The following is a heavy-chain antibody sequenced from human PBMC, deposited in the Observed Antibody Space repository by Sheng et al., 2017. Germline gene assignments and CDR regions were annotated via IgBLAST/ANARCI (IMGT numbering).Heavy chain of an antibody. CDR3: ARAKGEVVISYAWFDP. CDR2: IIPIFGTA. Sequence: QVQLVQSGAEVKKPGASVKVSCKASGYTFTSYGISWVRQAPGQGLEWMGWIIPIFGTANYAQKFQGRVTITADESTSTAYMELSSLRSEDTAVYYCARAKGEVVISYAWFDPWGQGTLVTVSS. D-gene: IGHD3-22*01. V-gene: IGHV1-69*13. J-gene: IGHJ5*02. CDR1: GYTFTSYG.